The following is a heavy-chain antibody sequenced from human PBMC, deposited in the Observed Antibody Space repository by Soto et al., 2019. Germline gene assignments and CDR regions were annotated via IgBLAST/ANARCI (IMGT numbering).Heavy chain of an antibody. D-gene: IGHD3-22*01. V-gene: IGHV4-4*09. CDR2: MYKGGSI. Sequence: SETLSLTCRVSGGSISDDYWSWIRQPPGKRLEWIGYMYKGGSINYNPSLKSRVTFSVDTSKNQFSLKLSSVTAADTAVYYCARSYYDRSGYAVDPWGQGTLVTVSS. J-gene: IGHJ5*02. CDR1: GGSISDDY. CDR3: ARSYYDRSGYAVDP.